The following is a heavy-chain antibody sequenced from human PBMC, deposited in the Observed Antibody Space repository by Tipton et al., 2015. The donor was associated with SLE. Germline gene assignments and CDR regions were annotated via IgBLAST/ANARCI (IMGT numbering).Heavy chain of an antibody. Sequence: LRLSCAVYGGSFSGYYWSWIRQPPGKGLEWIGEINHSGSTNYNPSLKSRVSISVDASKNQFSLKLSSVTAADTAVYYCAAAAGRAGAYWGQGTLVTVSS. J-gene: IGHJ4*02. CDR1: GGSFSGYY. CDR2: INHSGST. V-gene: IGHV4-34*01. CDR3: AAAAGRAGAY. D-gene: IGHD6-13*01.